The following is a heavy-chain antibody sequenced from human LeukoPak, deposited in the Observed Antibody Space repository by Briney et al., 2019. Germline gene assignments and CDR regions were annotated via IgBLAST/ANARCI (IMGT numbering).Heavy chain of an antibody. D-gene: IGHD3-10*01. CDR3: ARGPVRGAYWFDY. Sequence: GSLRLSCAASGFTFSSYSMNWVRQAPGKGLEWIGYIYYSGSTNYNPSLKSRVTISVDTSKNQFSLKLSSVTAADTAVYYCARGPVRGAYWFDYWGQGTLVTVSS. CDR2: IYYSGST. J-gene: IGHJ4*02. V-gene: IGHV4-59*01. CDR1: GFTFSSYS.